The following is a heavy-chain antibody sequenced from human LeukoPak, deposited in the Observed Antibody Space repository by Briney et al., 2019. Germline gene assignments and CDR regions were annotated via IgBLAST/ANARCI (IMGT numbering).Heavy chain of an antibody. CDR1: GFTFSKYA. Sequence: GWSLRLSCPASGFTFSKYAMSWLRQAPGKELEGVSAILGSGGSTYYADSVKGRFTVSRDNSKSTLYLQMNSLRAEDTSLYYCAKWGDYDVLTGYYVPDYWGQGTLVTVSS. J-gene: IGHJ4*02. V-gene: IGHV3-23*01. CDR2: ILGSGGST. CDR3: AKWGDYDVLTGYYVPDY. D-gene: IGHD3-9*01.